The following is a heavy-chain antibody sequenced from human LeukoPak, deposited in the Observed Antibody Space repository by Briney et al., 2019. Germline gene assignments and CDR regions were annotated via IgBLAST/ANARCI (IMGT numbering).Heavy chain of an antibody. J-gene: IGHJ4*02. V-gene: IGHV1-58*02. D-gene: IGHD3-22*01. CDR3: AAGYYYDSSGYFQHLFDY. Sequence: GTSVKVSCKASGFTFTSSAMQWVRQARGQRLEWIGWIVVGSGNTNYAQKFQERVTITRDMSTSTAYMELSSLRSEDTAVYYCAAGYYYDSSGYFQHLFDYWGQGTLVTVSS. CDR1: GFTFTSSA. CDR2: IVVGSGNT.